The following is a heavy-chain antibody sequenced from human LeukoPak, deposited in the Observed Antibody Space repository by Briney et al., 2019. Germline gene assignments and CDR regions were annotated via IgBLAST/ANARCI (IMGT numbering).Heavy chain of an antibody. CDR1: GFTFSSYA. J-gene: IGHJ4*02. V-gene: IGHV3-23*01. D-gene: IGHD3-22*01. Sequence: GGSLRLSCAAPGFTFSSYAMSWVRQAPGKGLEWVSAISGSGGSTYYADSVKGRFTISRDNSKNTLYLQMNSLRAEDTAVYYCAKGGDLYYYDSSGLYYFDYWGQGTLVTVSS. CDR2: ISGSGGST. CDR3: AKGGDLYYYDSSGLYYFDY.